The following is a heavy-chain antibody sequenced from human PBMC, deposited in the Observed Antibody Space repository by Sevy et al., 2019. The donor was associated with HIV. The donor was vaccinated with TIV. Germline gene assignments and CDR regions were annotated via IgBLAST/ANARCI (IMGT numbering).Heavy chain of an antibody. J-gene: IGHJ3*02. V-gene: IGHV3-48*03. CDR1: GFTFSSYE. CDR2: ISSSGSTI. CDR3: ASYLGGYDYRAAFDI. D-gene: IGHD5-12*01. Sequence: GGSLRLSCAASGFTFSSYEMHWVRQAPGKGLEWVSYISSSGSTIYYADSVKGRFTISRDNAKNSLYLQMNSLRAEDTAVYYCASYLGGYDYRAAFDIWGQGTMVTVSS.